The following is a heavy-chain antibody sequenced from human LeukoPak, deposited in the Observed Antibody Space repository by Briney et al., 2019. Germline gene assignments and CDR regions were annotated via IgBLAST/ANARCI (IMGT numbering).Heavy chain of an antibody. CDR2: IYSSGST. CDR3: ARDPVVAATHYFDY. CDR1: GGSISSYY. J-gene: IGHJ4*02. Sequence: PSETLSLTCTVSGGSISSYYWSWIRQPAGKRLEWIGRIYSSGSTIYNPSLKSRVTMSVDTSKNQFSLKLRSVTAADTAVYYCARDPVVAATHYFDYWGQGTLVTVSS. V-gene: IGHV4-4*07. D-gene: IGHD2-15*01.